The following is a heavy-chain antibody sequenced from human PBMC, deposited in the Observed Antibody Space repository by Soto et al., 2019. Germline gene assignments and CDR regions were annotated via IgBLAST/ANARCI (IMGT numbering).Heavy chain of an antibody. CDR3: ARDSSSGWTGFDY. Sequence: TSETLSLTCTVSGGSIRSHYWSWVRQPPGKGPEWIGYIHFSGSTNYNPSFKSRVTISVDTSKNQFSLNLSSVTAADTAVYYCARDSSSGWTGFDYWGQGTLVTVSS. J-gene: IGHJ4*02. V-gene: IGHV4-59*11. D-gene: IGHD6-19*01. CDR1: GGSIRSHY. CDR2: IHFSGST.